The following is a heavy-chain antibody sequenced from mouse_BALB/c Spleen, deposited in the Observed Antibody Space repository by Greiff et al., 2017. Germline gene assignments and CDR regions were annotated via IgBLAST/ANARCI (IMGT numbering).Heavy chain of an antibody. Sequence: EVQVVESGGGLVQPGGSRKLSCAASGFTFSDYGMAWVRQAPGKGPEWVAFISNLAYSIYYADTVTGRFTISRENAKNTLYLEMSSLRSEDTAMYYCATGRGHYAMDYWGQGTSVTVSS. CDR2: ISNLAYSI. V-gene: IGHV5-15*02. CDR1: GFTFSDYG. J-gene: IGHJ4*01. CDR3: ATGRGHYAMDY.